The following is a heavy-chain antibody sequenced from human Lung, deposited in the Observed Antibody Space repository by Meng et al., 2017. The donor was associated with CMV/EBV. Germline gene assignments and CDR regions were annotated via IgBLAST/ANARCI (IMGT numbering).Heavy chain of an antibody. V-gene: IGHV3-74*01. Sequence: LTCAASGFTFSSYWMHWVRQAPGKGLVWVSRINSDGSSTSYADSVKGRFTISRDNAKNTLYLQMNSLRAEDTAVYYCAREGYCSSTSCLYYYYYGMDVWGQGTTVTVSS. D-gene: IGHD2-2*01. CDR3: AREGYCSSTSCLYYYYYGMDV. J-gene: IGHJ6*02. CDR1: GFTFSSYW. CDR2: INSDGSST.